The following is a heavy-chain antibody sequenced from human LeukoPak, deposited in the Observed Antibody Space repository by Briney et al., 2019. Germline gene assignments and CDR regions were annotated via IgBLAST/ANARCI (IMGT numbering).Heavy chain of an antibody. Sequence: PSETLSLTCTVPGDSISSSSYSWGWIRQPPGKGLEYIGTIYYTGDAYYNPSPKGRVTISIDTSRKQFSLRLNSVTAADTAVYYCARVESGYYDSFDIWGQGTMVIVSS. V-gene: IGHV4-39*07. CDR1: GDSISSSSYS. CDR2: IYYTGDA. D-gene: IGHD3-22*01. CDR3: ARVESGYYDSFDI. J-gene: IGHJ3*02.